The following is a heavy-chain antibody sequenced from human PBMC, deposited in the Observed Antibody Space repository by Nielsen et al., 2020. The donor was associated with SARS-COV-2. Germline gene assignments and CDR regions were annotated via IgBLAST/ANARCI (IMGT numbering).Heavy chain of an antibody. J-gene: IGHJ4*02. V-gene: IGHV1-8*01. CDR2: MNPNSGNT. D-gene: IGHD3-22*01. CDR1: GYTFTSYD. Sequence: ASVKVSCKASGYTFTSYDINWVRQATGQGLEWMGWMNPNSGNTGYAQKFQGRVTMTRNTSISTAYMELSSLRSEDTAVYYCARDYDSSGYYFGYWGQGTLVTVSS. CDR3: ARDYDSSGYYFGY.